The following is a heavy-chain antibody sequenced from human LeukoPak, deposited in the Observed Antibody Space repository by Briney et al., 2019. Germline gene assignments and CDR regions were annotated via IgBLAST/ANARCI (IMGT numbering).Heavy chain of an antibody. CDR2: INPNSGGT. V-gene: IGHV1-2*02. CDR1: GFTFSSYA. D-gene: IGHD1-26*01. Sequence: PGGSLRLSCAASGFTFSSYAMHWVRQAPGQGLEWMGWINPNSGGTNYAQKFQGRVTMTRDTSISTAYMELSRLRSDDTAVYYCARDRAVGVFDYWGQGTLVTVSS. J-gene: IGHJ4*02. CDR3: ARDRAVGVFDY.